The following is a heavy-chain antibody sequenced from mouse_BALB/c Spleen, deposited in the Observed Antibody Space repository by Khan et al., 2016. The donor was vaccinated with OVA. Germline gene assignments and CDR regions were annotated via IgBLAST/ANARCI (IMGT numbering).Heavy chain of an antibody. Sequence: QVQLQQPGPELVKPGASVKMSCKASGYTFTDYVMNWVKQRTGQGLEWIGQIYPGSDGTYYNEKFKGKATLTADRSSSTAYMQLSSLTSEDSEVYFCARAGWDVFAYWGQGTLVTVSA. CDR3: ARAGWDVFAY. D-gene: IGHD4-1*01. CDR2: IYPGSDGT. J-gene: IGHJ3*01. V-gene: IGHV1-77*01. CDR1: GYTFTDYV.